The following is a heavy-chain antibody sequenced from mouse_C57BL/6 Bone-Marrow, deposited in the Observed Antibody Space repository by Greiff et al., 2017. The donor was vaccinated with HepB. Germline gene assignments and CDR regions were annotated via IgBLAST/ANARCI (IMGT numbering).Heavy chain of an antibody. Sequence: EVKVVESGGGLVKPGGSLKLSCAASGFTFSDYGMHWVRQAPEKGLEWVAYISSGSSTIYYADTVKGRFTISRDNAKNTLFLQMTSLRSEDTAMYYCARKDYHYAMDYWGQGTSVTVSS. D-gene: IGHD2-4*01. CDR1: GFTFSDYG. V-gene: IGHV5-17*01. CDR3: ARKDYHYAMDY. J-gene: IGHJ4*01. CDR2: ISSGSSTI.